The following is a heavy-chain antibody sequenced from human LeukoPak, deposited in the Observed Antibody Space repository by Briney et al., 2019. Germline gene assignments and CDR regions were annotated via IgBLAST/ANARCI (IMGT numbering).Heavy chain of an antibody. V-gene: IGHV4-59*01. CDR2: IYYSGST. CDR3: ARDYDY. J-gene: IGHJ4*02. CDR1: GVSISSYY. Sequence: SETLSLTCTVSGVSISSYYWSWIRQPPGKGLEWIGYIYYSGSTNYNPSLKSRVTISVDTSKNQFPLKLSSVTAADTAVYYCARDYDYWGQGTLVTVSS.